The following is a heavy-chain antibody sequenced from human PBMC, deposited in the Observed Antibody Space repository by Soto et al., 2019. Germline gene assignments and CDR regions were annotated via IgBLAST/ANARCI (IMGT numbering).Heavy chain of an antibody. CDR2: INTDGSNT. V-gene: IGHV3-74*01. Sequence: GSLRLSCAASGLTFNRYWIHCFGHSPGKGLVWVSHINTDGSNTNYADSVKGRFTISRDNAKSTLFLQMNSLRDEDTAVYYCAREFCSGGNCYTYYFDPWGQGIPVTVSS. J-gene: IGHJ5*02. D-gene: IGHD2-15*01. CDR3: AREFCSGGNCYTYYFDP. CDR1: GLTFNRYW.